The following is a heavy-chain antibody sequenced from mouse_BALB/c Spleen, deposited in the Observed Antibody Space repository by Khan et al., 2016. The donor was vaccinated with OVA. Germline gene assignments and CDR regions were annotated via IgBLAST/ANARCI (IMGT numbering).Heavy chain of an antibody. Sequence: EVQRVESGGGLVKPGGSLKLSCAVSGFTFSTYAMSWVRQTPEKRLEWVATISSDGDYTYYPDNVTGRFTISRANAKNNLYLQMSRRRSEDTALYYCARSPYGNFAYWGQGTLVTVSA. J-gene: IGHJ3*01. V-gene: IGHV5-9-3*01. CDR3: ARSPYGNFAY. CDR2: ISSDGDYT. CDR1: GFTFSTYA. D-gene: IGHD2-1*01.